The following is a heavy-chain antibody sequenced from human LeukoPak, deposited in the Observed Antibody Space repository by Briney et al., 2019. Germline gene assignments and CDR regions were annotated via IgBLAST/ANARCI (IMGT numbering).Heavy chain of an antibody. Sequence: GGSLTLSCAPSGLTFDDYAMQWVRQAPGGGVEWVSLIIWDGGSTYYADSEKGRFNISGDNIKNSLYLPRNSLRDEDTALYYCAKEIWSGMGPLRRAHQSGFDYWGQGTLVTVSS. J-gene: IGHJ4*02. CDR3: AKEIWSGMGPLRRAHQSGFDY. D-gene: IGHD1-26*01. CDR2: IIWDGGST. CDR1: GLTFDDYA. V-gene: IGHV3-43D*03.